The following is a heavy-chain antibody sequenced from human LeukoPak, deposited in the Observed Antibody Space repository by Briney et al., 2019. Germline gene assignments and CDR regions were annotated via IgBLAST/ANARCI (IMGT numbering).Heavy chain of an antibody. Sequence: SETLSLTCTVSGGSISSSGYNWGWIRQPPGKGLDWIGIIDYSGRTYYNPSLKSRVTISVDTSKKQLSLKLRSVTAADTAVYYCARENVKRWLAMEGRDDYYGMDVWGQGTTVTVSS. CDR1: GGSISSSGYN. J-gene: IGHJ6*02. CDR3: ARENVKRWLAMEGRDDYYGMDV. CDR2: IDYSGRT. D-gene: IGHD6-19*01. V-gene: IGHV4-39*07.